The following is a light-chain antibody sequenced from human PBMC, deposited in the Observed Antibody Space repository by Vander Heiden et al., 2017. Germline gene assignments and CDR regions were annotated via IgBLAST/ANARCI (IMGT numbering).Light chain of an antibody. V-gene: IGLV1-47*01. Sequence: QSVLIPPPSASGTPGQRVTISCSGSSSNIGSNYVYWYQLLPGTAPKLLIYRNNQRPSGVPDRFSGSKSGTSTSLAISGLRSEDEADYYCATWDDSLSGFVFGGGTKLTVL. CDR2: RNN. CDR1: SSNIGSNY. J-gene: IGLJ2*01. CDR3: ATWDDSLSGFV.